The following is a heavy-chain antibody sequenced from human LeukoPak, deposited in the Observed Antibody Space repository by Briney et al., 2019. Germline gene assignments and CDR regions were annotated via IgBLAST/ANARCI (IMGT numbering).Heavy chain of an antibody. Sequence: GSLRLSCAASGFTFSSYWMSWVRQAPGKGLEWVANIKQDGSEKYYVDSVKGRFTISRDNAKNTLYLQMNSLRAEDTAVYYCAKDSMSSSWYIGSLWFDPWGQGTLVTVSS. CDR1: GFTFSSYW. V-gene: IGHV3-7*01. CDR3: AKDSMSSSWYIGSLWFDP. CDR2: IKQDGSEK. J-gene: IGHJ5*02. D-gene: IGHD6-13*01.